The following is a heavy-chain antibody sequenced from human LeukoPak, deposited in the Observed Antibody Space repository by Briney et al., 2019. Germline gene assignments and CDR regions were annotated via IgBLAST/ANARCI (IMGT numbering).Heavy chain of an antibody. CDR3: AELGITMIGGV. V-gene: IGHV3-23*01. D-gene: IGHD3-10*02. J-gene: IGHJ6*04. CDR2: ISGSGGST. Sequence: PGGSLRLSCAASGFTFSSNAMSWVRQAPGKGLEWVSAISGSGGSTYYADSVKGRFTISRDNAKNSLYLQMNSLRAEDTAVYYCAELGITMIGGVWGKGTTVTISS. CDR1: GFTFSSNA.